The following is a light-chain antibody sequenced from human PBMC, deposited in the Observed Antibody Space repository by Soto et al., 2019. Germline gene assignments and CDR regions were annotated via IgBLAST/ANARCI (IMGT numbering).Light chain of an antibody. Sequence: QSVLTQPPSASGTPGQRVTISCSGSSSNIGSTTVSWYQQLPGAAPKLLIYSNDQWPSGVPDRFSGSKSGTSASLAISGLQSEDEADYYRASRDDSLNGFVFGTGTKVTVL. V-gene: IGLV1-44*01. CDR3: ASRDDSLNGFV. J-gene: IGLJ1*01. CDR2: SND. CDR1: SSNIGSTT.